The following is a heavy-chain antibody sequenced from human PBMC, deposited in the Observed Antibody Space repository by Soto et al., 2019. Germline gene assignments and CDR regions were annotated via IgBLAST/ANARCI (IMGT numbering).Heavy chain of an antibody. CDR3: ARDASYYSLWSGYYPSRNGMDV. CDR2: IWYDGSKK. J-gene: IGHJ6*02. D-gene: IGHD3-3*01. Sequence: ESGGGVVQPGRSLRLSCAASGFTFSSFGMHWVRQAPGKGLEWVSLIWYDGSKKSYGDSVKGRFTISRDNSRNTVYLQMNSLRADDTAVYYCARDASYYSLWSGYYPSRNGMDVWGQGTTXTXSX. CDR1: GFTFSSFG. V-gene: IGHV3-33*01.